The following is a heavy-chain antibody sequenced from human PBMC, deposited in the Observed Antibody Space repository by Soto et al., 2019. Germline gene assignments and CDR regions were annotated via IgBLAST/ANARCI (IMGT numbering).Heavy chain of an antibody. J-gene: IGHJ6*02. D-gene: IGHD3-9*01. CDR2: ISGSGGST. CDR1: GFTFSSYA. Sequence: EVQLLESGGGLVQPGGSLRLSCAASGFTFSSYAMSWVRQAPGKGLEWVSAISGSGGSTYYADSVKGRFTISRDNSKNTLYLQMNSLRAEDTAVYYCAKVNRYFDWFLNTPYGMDVWGQGTTVTVSS. V-gene: IGHV3-23*01. CDR3: AKVNRYFDWFLNTPYGMDV.